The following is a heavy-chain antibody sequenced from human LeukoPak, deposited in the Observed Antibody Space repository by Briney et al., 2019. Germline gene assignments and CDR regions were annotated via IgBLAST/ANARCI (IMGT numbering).Heavy chain of an antibody. J-gene: IGHJ5*02. CDR2: IYSGGST. D-gene: IGHD5-24*01. CDR3: AALPEDGYP. CDR1: GFTFSNYW. Sequence: GGSLRLSCAASGFTFSNYWMSWVRRAPGKGLEWVSVIYSGGSTYYADSVKGRFTISRDNSKNTLYLQMNSLRAEDTAVYYCAALPEDGYPWGQGTLATVSS. V-gene: IGHV3-66*01.